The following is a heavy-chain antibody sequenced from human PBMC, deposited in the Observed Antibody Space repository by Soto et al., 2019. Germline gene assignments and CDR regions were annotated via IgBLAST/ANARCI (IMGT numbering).Heavy chain of an antibody. Sequence: PSETLSLTCTVSGGSITSNKYYWGWIRQPPGKGLEWIGSLFYSVTTYYNPSLKSRVTIYIDTSKNQFSLKLSSVTAADTAVYYCATLLYGYYDSSGSYSDYWGQGTLVT. CDR1: GGSITSNKYY. V-gene: IGHV4-39*01. D-gene: IGHD3-22*01. J-gene: IGHJ4*02. CDR2: LFYSVTT. CDR3: ATLLYGYYDSSGSYSDY.